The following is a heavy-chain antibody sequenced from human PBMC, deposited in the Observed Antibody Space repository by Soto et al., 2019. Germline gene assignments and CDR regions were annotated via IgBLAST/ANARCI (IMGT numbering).Heavy chain of an antibody. V-gene: IGHV4-31*03. J-gene: IGHJ3*02. Sequence: QVQLQESGPGLVKPSQTLSLTCTVSGGSISTGGYYWSWIRQHPGMGLEWIGYIYHSGMTYSNPSLQSRVAISIDTSKNQFSLKLSSVTAADTAVYYCATVRWELHDAFDIWGQGTMVSVSS. D-gene: IGHD1-26*01. CDR3: ATVRWELHDAFDI. CDR1: GGSISTGGYY. CDR2: IYHSGMT.